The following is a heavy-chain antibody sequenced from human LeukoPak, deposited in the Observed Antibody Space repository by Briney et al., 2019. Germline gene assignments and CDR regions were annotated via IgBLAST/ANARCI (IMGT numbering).Heavy chain of an antibody. CDR1: GYTFTGYY. CDR3: ARGPTRLRFDF. V-gene: IGHV1-2*03. CDR2: INPNSGGT. J-gene: IGHJ4*02. Sequence: EASVRVSCKASGYTFTGYYMHWVPQAPGQGLEWMGWINPNSGGTNYAQKFQGRVTMTRDTSTSTVYMELSSLRSEDTAVYYCARGPTRLRFDFWGQGTLVTVSS.